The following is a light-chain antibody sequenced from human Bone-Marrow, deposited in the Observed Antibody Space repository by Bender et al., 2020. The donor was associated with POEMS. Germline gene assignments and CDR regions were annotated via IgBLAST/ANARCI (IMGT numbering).Light chain of an antibody. Sequence: SSELTQPPSVSVSPGQTARITCSGDKLGDKYAYWYQQKPGQSPVLVIYQDRRRPSGIPARVSGSKSGNTATLTISGTQAVDEADYYCQAWDSSTVVFGGGTKVTVL. V-gene: IGLV3-1*01. CDR2: QDR. J-gene: IGLJ2*01. CDR3: QAWDSSTVV. CDR1: KLGDKY.